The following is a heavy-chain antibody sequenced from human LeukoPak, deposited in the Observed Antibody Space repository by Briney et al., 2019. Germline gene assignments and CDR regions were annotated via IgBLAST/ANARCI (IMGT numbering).Heavy chain of an antibody. V-gene: IGHV1-58*02. D-gene: IGHD5-24*01. CDR2: IVVGSGNT. CDR3: AVTVEMATIQVWGDRRTQFDY. J-gene: IGHJ4*02. Sequence: GASVKVSCKASGFTFTSSAMQWVRQARGQRLEWIGWIVVGSGNTNYAQKFQERVTITRDTSTSTAYMELSSLRSEDTAVYYCAVTVEMATIQVWGDRRTQFDYWGQGTLVTVSS. CDR1: GFTFTSSA.